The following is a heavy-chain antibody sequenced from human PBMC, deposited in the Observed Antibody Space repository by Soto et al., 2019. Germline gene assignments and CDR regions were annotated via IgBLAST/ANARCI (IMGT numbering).Heavy chain of an antibody. V-gene: IGHV4-59*01. CDR1: GGSISSYY. CDR2: IYYSGST. J-gene: IGHJ6*03. D-gene: IGHD3-3*01. CDR3: ARAHFDRITIFGVVRGRMEV. Sequence: SETLSLTCPVSGGSISSYYWSWIRHPPFKGLGLIGYIYYSGSTNYNPSLKSRVTISVDTSKNQFSLKLSSVTAADTAVYYCARAHFDRITIFGVVRGRMEVWGKGTTVTVSS.